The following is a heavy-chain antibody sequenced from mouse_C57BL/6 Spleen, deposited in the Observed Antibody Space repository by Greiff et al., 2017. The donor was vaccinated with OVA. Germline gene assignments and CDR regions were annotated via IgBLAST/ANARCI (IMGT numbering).Heavy chain of an antibody. J-gene: IGHJ2*01. CDR3: ARSQLGSPYFDY. CDR1: GYTFTSYW. D-gene: IGHD4-1*02. CDR2: IDPSDSET. V-gene: IGHV1-52*01. Sequence: VKLQQPGAELVRPGSSVKLSCKASGYTFTSYWMHWVKQRPIQGLEWIGNIDPSDSETHYNQKFKDKATLTVDKSSSTAYMQLSSLTSEDSAVYYCARSQLGSPYFDYWGQGTTLTVSS.